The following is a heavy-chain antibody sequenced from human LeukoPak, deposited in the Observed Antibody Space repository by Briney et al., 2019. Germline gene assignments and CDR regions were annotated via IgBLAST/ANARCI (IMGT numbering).Heavy chain of an antibody. Sequence: GGSLRLSCAASGFTFSSYAMSWVRQAPGKGLEWVSAISGTGGSTYYADSVKGRFTISRDNSKNKMYLQMNSLRAEDTAVYYCAKDRYTGYGPQYDYWGQGTLVTVSS. V-gene: IGHV3-23*01. CDR3: AKDRYTGYGPQYDY. CDR2: ISGTGGST. CDR1: GFTFSSYA. D-gene: IGHD5-12*01. J-gene: IGHJ4*02.